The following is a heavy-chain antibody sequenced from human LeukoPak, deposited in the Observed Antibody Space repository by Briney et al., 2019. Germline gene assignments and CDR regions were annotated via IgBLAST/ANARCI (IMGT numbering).Heavy chain of an antibody. CDR1: GFTFSTYY. J-gene: IGHJ4*02. Sequence: QPGGSLTLTCDASGFTFSTYYLHWVRQAPGKGLVWVSHLNSDGTFTDYADSVKGRFTISRDNAKNTLYLQMSSLRAEDTALDYCARGGREGSSADPYAGWGQGTPVTVSS. CDR3: ARGGREGSSADPYAG. D-gene: IGHD3-22*01. CDR2: LNSDGTFT. V-gene: IGHV3-74*01.